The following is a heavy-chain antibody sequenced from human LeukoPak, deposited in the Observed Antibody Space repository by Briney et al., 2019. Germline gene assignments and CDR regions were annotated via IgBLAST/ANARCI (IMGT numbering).Heavy chain of an antibody. J-gene: IGHJ4*02. CDR3: ARSRYDYIWGIDY. Sequence: AGGSLRLSCAGSGFSFSTYSMNWVRQAPGKGLEWVSSITSSSDHIYYADSVKGRFTISRDNAKNTLYLQMNSLRDEDTAVFYCARSRYDYIWGIDYWGQGTLVTISS. CDR2: ITSSSDHI. D-gene: IGHD3-16*01. CDR1: GFSFSTYS. V-gene: IGHV3-21*01.